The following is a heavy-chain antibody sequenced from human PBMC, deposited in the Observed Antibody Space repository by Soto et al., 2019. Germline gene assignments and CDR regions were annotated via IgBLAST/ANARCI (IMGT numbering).Heavy chain of an antibody. CDR1: GFTFSSYS. CDR3: ATSLVDIAARDYYYYGMDV. D-gene: IGHD6-6*01. CDR2: ISSSSSYI. V-gene: IGHV3-21*01. J-gene: IGHJ6*02. Sequence: GGSLRLSCAASGFTFSSYSMNWVRQAPGKGLEWVSSISSSSSYIYYADSVKGRFTISRDNAKNSLYLQMNSLRAEDTAVYYCATSLVDIAARDYYYYGMDVWGQGTTVTVSS.